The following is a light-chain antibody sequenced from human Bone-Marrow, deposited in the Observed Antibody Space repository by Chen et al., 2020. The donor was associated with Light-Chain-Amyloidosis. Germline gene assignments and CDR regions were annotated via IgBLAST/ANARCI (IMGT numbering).Light chain of an antibody. CDR3: QVWDRSSDRPV. CDR2: DDS. Sequence: SYVLTQPSSVSVAPGQTATIACGGNNIGSTSVHWYQQTPGQAPLLVVYDDSDRPSGIPERSSGSNSRNTATLTISRVEAGDEADYYCQVWDRSSDRPVFGGGTKLTVL. V-gene: IGLV3-21*02. J-gene: IGLJ3*02. CDR1: NIGSTS.